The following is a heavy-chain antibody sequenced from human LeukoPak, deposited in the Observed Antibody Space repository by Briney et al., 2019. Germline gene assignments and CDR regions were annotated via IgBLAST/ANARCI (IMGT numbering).Heavy chain of an antibody. D-gene: IGHD6-19*01. CDR3: AIGVQLLDTSFFDY. V-gene: IGHV4-59*01. J-gene: IGHJ4*02. CDR2: IYYSGST. Sequence: PSETLSLTRTDPGGSISSYFWSWVRQPPGKGLEWIGYIYYSGSTNYNPSLNSRVTISVDTSKNQFSLKLSSVTAADTAVYYCAIGVQLLDTSFFDYWGQGTLVTVSS. CDR1: GGSISSYF.